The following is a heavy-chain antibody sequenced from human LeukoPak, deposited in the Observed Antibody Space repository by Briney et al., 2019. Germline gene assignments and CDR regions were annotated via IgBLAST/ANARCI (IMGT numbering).Heavy chain of an antibody. D-gene: IGHD6-13*01. V-gene: IGHV3-7*01. Sequence: GGSLRLSCAASGFTFGSYWMSWVRQAPGKGLEWVANIKQDGSEKYYVDSVKGRFTISRDNAKNSLYLQMNSLRAEDTAVYYCARSPSMKYSSSWPIDYWGQGTLVTVSS. CDR2: IKQDGSEK. J-gene: IGHJ4*02. CDR3: ARSPSMKYSSSWPIDY. CDR1: GFTFGSYW.